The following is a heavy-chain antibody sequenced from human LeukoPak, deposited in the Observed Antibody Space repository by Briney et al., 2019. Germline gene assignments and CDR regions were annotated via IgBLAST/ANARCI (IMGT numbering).Heavy chain of an antibody. CDR3: ARVSGYDFYYYYYYMDV. D-gene: IGHD5-12*01. CDR2: INPNSGGT. V-gene: IGHV1-2*02. CDR1: GYTFTGYY. Sequence: ASVKVSCKASGYTFTGYYMHWVRQAPGQGLEWMGWINPNSGGTNYAQKFQGRVTMTRNTSISTAYMELSSLRSEDTAVYYCARVSGYDFYYYYYYMDVWGKGTTVTISS. J-gene: IGHJ6*03.